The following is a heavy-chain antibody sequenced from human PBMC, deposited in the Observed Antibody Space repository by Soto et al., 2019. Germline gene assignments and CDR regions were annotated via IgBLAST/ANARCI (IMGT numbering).Heavy chain of an antibody. V-gene: IGHV4-31*03. D-gene: IGHD2-21*02. CDR1: GGSFSLDGYY. CDR3: ARDRCSGGDCYLGY. Sequence: PSETLSLTCTVSGGSFSLDGYYWTWIRQQPGKGLEWLGFIFGSGSTYYNPSLWGRVSISVDTSKNQCSLTLTSVTAADTAVYYCARDRCSGGDCYLGYWGQGTLVTVSS. CDR2: IFGSGST. J-gene: IGHJ4*02.